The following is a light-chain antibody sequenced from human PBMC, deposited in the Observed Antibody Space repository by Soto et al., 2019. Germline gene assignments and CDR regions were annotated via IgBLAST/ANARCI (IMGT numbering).Light chain of an antibody. J-gene: IGKJ1*01. CDR3: QQYYSSPWT. Sequence: DIVMTQSPDSLAVSLGERATINCKSSQSVLYSSNNENYLAWYQQKPGQPPKLLIYWASIREPGVPDRFSGSGSGTDFTLTISSLQAEDVAVYYCQQYYSSPWTFGQGTKVEIK. CDR2: WAS. CDR1: QSVLYSSNNENY. V-gene: IGKV4-1*01.